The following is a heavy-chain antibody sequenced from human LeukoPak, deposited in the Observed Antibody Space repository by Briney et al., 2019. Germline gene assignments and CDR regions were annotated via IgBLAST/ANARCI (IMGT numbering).Heavy chain of an antibody. Sequence: ASVKVSCKASGYTFTSYDINWVRQAPGQGLEWMGWMNPNSGNTGYAQKFQGRVTMTRNTSISTAYMELSSLRSEDTAVYYCARVGIAARWFDPWGQGTLVTVSP. CDR3: ARVGIAARWFDP. V-gene: IGHV1-8*01. D-gene: IGHD6-6*01. CDR1: GYTFTSYD. J-gene: IGHJ5*02. CDR2: MNPNSGNT.